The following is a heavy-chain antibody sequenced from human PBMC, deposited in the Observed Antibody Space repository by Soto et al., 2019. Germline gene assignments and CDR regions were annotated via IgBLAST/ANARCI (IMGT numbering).Heavy chain of an antibody. CDR3: ASAFGGWPSDS. Sequence: SETLSLTCTASGGSMSTYYWNWIRQAPGQGLEWIGYIYSSGSTNYNPSLKSRVAMSIDTSKMQFSLSLTSVTAADTAVYYCASAFGGWPSDSWGQGTLVTASS. J-gene: IGHJ5*01. D-gene: IGHD6-19*01. CDR1: GGSMSTYY. V-gene: IGHV4-59*01. CDR2: IYSSGST.